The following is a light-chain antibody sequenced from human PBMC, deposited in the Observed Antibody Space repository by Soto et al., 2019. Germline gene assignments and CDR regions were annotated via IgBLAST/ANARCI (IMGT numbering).Light chain of an antibody. V-gene: IGKV1-5*03. CDR2: KAS. Sequence: DIQMTQSPSTLSASVGDSVTITCRASQSISPWLAWYQQKPGKAPTLLIYKASSLEGGVPSRFSGSGSGTDFNITISSLQPDDFATYYCQPYNTSPLTFGGGTTVEIK. CDR1: QSISPW. J-gene: IGKJ4*01. CDR3: QPYNTSPLT.